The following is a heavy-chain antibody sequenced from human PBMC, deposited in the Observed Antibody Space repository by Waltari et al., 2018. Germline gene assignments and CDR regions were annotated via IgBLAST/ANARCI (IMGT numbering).Heavy chain of an antibody. CDR1: GGYISSHY. J-gene: IGHJ4*02. V-gene: IGHV4-59*11. CDR2: IYYSVRT. Sequence: QVQLQESGPGLVKPSETLSLTCTVAGGYISSHYWSWIRQPPGQGLEWIGYIYYSVRTHYNPSIKIRVTISGDPSKNQFSLKLSSVTAAATAVYYCARHQLPTSWGFDYWGQGTLVTVSS. D-gene: IGHD2-2*01. CDR3: ARHQLPTSWGFDY.